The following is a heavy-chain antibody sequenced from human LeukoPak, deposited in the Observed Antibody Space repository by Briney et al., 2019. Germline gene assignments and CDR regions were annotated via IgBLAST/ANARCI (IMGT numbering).Heavy chain of an antibody. CDR3: AKDSYCSSTSCYAGGYYYYYCMDV. D-gene: IGHD2-2*01. J-gene: IGHJ6*02. CDR2: ISYDGSNK. Sequence: RGSLRLSCAASGFTFSSYGMHWVRQAPGKGLEWVAVISYDGSNKYYADSVKGRFTISRDNSKNTLYLQMNSLRAEDTAVYYCAKDSYCSSTSCYAGGYYYYYCMDVWGQGTTVTVSS. CDR1: GFTFSSYG. V-gene: IGHV3-30*18.